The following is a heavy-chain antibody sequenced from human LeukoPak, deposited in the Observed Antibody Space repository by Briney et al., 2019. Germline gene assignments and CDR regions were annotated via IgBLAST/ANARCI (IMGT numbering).Heavy chain of an antibody. CDR3: ARPRYCSSTSCYGASDY. CDR1: GYSFTSYW. V-gene: IGHV5-10-1*01. Sequence: GESLKISWKGSGYSFTSYWISRVRQMPGKGLEWRGRIDPSDANTNYSPSFQGHVAISADKSISTAYLQWSGLKASDTAMYYCARPRYCSSTSCYGASDYWGQGTLVTVSS. D-gene: IGHD2-2*01. CDR2: IDPSDANT. J-gene: IGHJ4*02.